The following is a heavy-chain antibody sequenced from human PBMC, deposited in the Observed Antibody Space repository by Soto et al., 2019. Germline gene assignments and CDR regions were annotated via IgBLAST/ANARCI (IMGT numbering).Heavy chain of an antibody. V-gene: IGHV4-31*03. CDR2: IYFTGKA. Sequence: PSETLSLNFTVSGDSIRDGGYYWAWIRQRPGQGLEWMGYIYFTGKANYNPSLENRLTMSVDMSRRQLYLRLTSVTAADTAVYFCAKDPSPQPIPAVTPGWFDPWGQGIAVTVSS. CDR3: AKDPSPQPIPAVTPGWFDP. D-gene: IGHD4-4*01. J-gene: IGHJ5*02. CDR1: GDSIRDGGYY.